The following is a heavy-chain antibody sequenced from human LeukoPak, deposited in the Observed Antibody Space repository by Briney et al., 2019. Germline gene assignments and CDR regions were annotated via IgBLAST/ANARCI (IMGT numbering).Heavy chain of an antibody. Sequence: ASVKVSCKASGYTFTSYGISWMRQAPGQGLEWMGWISAYNDNTNYAQKLQGRVTMTTDTSTSTAYMELRSLRSDDTAVYYCARHAYYYGSGSQINWFDPWGQGTLVTVSS. V-gene: IGHV1-18*01. CDR3: ARHAYYYGSGSQINWFDP. CDR1: GYTFTSYG. J-gene: IGHJ5*02. CDR2: ISAYNDNT. D-gene: IGHD3-10*01.